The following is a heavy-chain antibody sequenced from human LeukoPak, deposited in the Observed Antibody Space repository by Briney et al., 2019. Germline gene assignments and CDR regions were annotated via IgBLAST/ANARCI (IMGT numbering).Heavy chain of an antibody. V-gene: IGHV4-4*07. CDR3: VRRAGGYSHPYDY. J-gene: IGHJ4*02. Sequence: SETLSLTCTVSGGSISSYYWSWIRQPAGKGLEWIGRIYTSGTTHYNPSLKSRVTMSVDTSKNQFSLKLSSVTAADTAVYYCVRRAGGYSHPYDYWGQGTLVTVSS. D-gene: IGHD4-23*01. CDR1: GGSISSYY. CDR2: IYTSGTT.